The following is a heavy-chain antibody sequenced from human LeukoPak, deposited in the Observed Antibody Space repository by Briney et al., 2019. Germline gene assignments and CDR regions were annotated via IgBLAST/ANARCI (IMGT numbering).Heavy chain of an antibody. Sequence: GASVKVSCKASGYTFTSYGISWVRQAPGQGLEWMGWISAYNGNTNYAQKLQGRVTMTTDTSTSTAYMELRSLRSDDTAVYYCARMFGAASGSYYYYYYMDVWGKGTTVTVSS. CDR2: ISAYNGNT. J-gene: IGHJ6*03. V-gene: IGHV1-18*01. D-gene: IGHD3-10*01. CDR1: GYTFTSYG. CDR3: ARMFGAASGSYYYYYYMDV.